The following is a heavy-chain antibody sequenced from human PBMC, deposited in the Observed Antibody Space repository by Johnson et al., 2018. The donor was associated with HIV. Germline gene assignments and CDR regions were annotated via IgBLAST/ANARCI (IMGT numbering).Heavy chain of an antibody. J-gene: IGHJ3*01. Sequence: AAGGVTISDSYMSWIRQTPGKGLEWVSYISSSGTTVYNADSVKGRFSISRDNAKNSLYLQMNSLRAEDTALYYCAREGGSCSGGWCLDALDFWDQGTTVTVSS. D-gene: IGHD2-15*01. CDR2: ISSSGTTV. CDR1: GVTISDSY. CDR3: AREGGSCSGGWCLDALDF. V-gene: IGHV3-11*01.